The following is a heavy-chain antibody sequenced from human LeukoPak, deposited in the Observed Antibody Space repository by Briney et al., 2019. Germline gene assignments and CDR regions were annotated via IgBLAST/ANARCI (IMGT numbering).Heavy chain of an antibody. CDR2: INPNSGGT. J-gene: IGHJ4*02. D-gene: IGHD5-24*01. CDR3: ARARDGYNPYYFDY. Sequence: ASVKVSCKASGYTFTGYYMHWVRQAPGQGLEWMGWINPNSGGTNYAQKFQGRVTMTRHTSISTAYMELSRLRSDDTAVYYCARARDGYNPYYFDYWGQGTLVTVSS. V-gene: IGHV1-2*02. CDR1: GYTFTGYY.